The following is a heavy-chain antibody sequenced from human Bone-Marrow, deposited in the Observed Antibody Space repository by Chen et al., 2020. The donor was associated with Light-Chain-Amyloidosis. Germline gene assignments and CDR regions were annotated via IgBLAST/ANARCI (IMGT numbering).Heavy chain of an antibody. CDR3: ARRRDGYNFDY. V-gene: IGHV5-51*01. D-gene: IGHD5-12*01. CDR2: IYPDDSDA. CDR1: GYTFPNYW. J-gene: IGHJ4*02. Sequence: EVQLEQSGPEVKKPGESLKISCKGPGYTFPNYWIGWVRQMHGKGLEWMGVIYPDDSDARYSPSFEGQVTISADKSITTAYLQWRSLKASDTAMYYCARRRDGYNFDYWGQGTLVTISS.